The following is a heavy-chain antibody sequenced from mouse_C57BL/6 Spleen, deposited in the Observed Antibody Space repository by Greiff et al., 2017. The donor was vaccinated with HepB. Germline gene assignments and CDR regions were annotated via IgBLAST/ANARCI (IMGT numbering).Heavy chain of an antibody. CDR3: AVRLRFAY. J-gene: IGHJ3*01. V-gene: IGHV1-18*01. CDR2: INPNNGGT. Sequence: EVQLQQSGPELVKPGASVKIPCKASGYTFTDYNMDWVKQSHGKSLEWIGDINPNNGGTIYNQKFKGKATLTVDKSSSTAYMELRSLTSEDTAVYYCAVRLRFAYWGQGTLVTVSA. D-gene: IGHD2-14*01. CDR1: GYTFTDYN.